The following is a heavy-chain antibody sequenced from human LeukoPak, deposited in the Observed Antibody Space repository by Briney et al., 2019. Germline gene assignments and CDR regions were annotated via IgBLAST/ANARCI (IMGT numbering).Heavy chain of an antibody. V-gene: IGHV1-24*01. CDR3: ARGVPLGYCTYGVCYPPYYFDY. J-gene: IGHJ4*02. Sequence: ASVKVSCKVSGYTLTELSMHWVRQAPGKGFEWMGRFDPEKGETIYAQKFQGRLTITRDSSIDTAYMDLSGLSSEDTAVYYCARGVPLGYCTYGVCYPPYYFDYWGQGTLVTASS. CDR1: GYTLTELS. CDR2: FDPEKGET. D-gene: IGHD2-8*01.